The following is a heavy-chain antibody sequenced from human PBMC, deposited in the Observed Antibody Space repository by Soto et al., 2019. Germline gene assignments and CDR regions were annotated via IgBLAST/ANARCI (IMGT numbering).Heavy chain of an antibody. J-gene: IGHJ5*02. Sequence: QMQLVESGGGVVQPGRSLRLSCAASGFSFKNYAMNWVRQAPGKGLEWVATISHDGRSMYYADSLRGHFTISRDNSKSTLKLQVNSLTVEDTAVYYCARHLSIGGFDPWGQGTLVIVSS. CDR2: ISHDGRSM. CDR1: GFSFKNYA. CDR3: ARHLSIGGFDP. D-gene: IGHD3-16*01. V-gene: IGHV3-30*04.